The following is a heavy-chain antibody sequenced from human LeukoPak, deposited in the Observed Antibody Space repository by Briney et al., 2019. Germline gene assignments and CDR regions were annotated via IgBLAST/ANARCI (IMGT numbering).Heavy chain of an antibody. D-gene: IGHD3-22*01. CDR2: INWNSDRI. V-gene: IGHV3-9*01. Sequence: PGGSLRLSCVVSGFTFDDYAMHWVRQAPGKGLEWVSGINWNSDRIGYADSVKGRFTISRDNAKNSLYLQMNSLRAEDTALYYCAKDVSRYYDTSGRFEYWGQGARVTVSS. CDR3: AKDVSRYYDTSGRFEY. CDR1: GFTFDDYA. J-gene: IGHJ4*02.